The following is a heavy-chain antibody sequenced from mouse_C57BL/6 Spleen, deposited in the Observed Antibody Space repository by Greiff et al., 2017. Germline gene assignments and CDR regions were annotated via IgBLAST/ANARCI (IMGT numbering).Heavy chain of an antibody. Sequence: EVQGVESGGGLVKPGGSLKLSCAASGFTFSSYAMSWVRQTPEQRLEWVATISDGGSYTYYPDNVKGRFTISRDNAKNTLYLQMSHLKSEDTAIYYCARSGYYGNFYFDYWGQGTTLSVSS. CDR2: ISDGGSYT. V-gene: IGHV5-4*01. J-gene: IGHJ2*01. CDR1: GFTFSSYA. CDR3: ARSGYYGNFYFDY. D-gene: IGHD2-1*01.